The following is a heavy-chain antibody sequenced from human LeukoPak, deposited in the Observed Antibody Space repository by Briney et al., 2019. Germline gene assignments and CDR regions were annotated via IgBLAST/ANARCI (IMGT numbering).Heavy chain of an antibody. Sequence: GASVKVSCKASGYNFDIFGMTWVRQAPGQRFEWIGWISALNGKSDYAQNFRGRVTMTMDTSTNTVYLELRSLRSDDTAVYYCARASAYKPPLDGEDDSFDYWGQGTLVTVSS. V-gene: IGHV1-18*01. CDR1: GYNFDIFG. CDR3: ARASAYKPPLDGEDDSFDY. J-gene: IGHJ4*02. D-gene: IGHD3-3*01. CDR2: ISALNGKS.